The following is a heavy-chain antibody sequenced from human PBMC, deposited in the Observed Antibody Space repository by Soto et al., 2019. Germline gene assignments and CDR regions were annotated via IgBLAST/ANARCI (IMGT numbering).Heavy chain of an antibody. CDR3: TRVGATGGSNSFDY. Sequence: GGSLRLSCTASGFTFFDYAIIFFRHAPFKGLEWVVFIRSKAYSGTTEYAASVKGRFTISRDDSKSIAYLQMNSLKTEDTAVYYCTRVGATGGSNSFDYWGQGTLVTVSS. J-gene: IGHJ4*02. V-gene: IGHV3-49*03. D-gene: IGHD1-26*01. CDR1: GFTFFDYA. CDR2: IRSKAYSGTT.